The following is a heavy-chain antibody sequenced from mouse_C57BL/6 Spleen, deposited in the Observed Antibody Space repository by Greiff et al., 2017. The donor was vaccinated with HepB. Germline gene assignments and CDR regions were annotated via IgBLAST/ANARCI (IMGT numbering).Heavy chain of an antibody. D-gene: IGHD1-1*01. CDR3: ARYYGSSSFDY. J-gene: IGHJ2*01. V-gene: IGHV1-4*01. CDR1: GYTFTSYT. CDR2: INPSSGYT. Sequence: VKLQESGAELARPGASVKMSCKASGYTFTSYTMHWVKQRPGQGLEWIGYINPSSGYTKYNQKFKDKATLTADKSSSTAYMQLSSLTSEDSAVYYCARYYGSSSFDYWGQGTTLTVAS.